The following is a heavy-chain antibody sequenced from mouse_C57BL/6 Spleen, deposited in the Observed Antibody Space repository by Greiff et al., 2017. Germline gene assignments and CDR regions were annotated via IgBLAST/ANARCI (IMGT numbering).Heavy chain of an antibody. Sequence: EVQGVESGGGLVQPGGSMKLSCVASGFTFSNYWMNWVRQSPEKGLEWVAQIRLKSDNYATHYAESVKGRFTISRDESKSSVYLQMTNLRAEDTGIYYCTGRGYYEDYWGQGTTLTVSS. CDR3: TGRGYYEDY. J-gene: IGHJ2*01. V-gene: IGHV6-3*01. CDR2: IRLKSDNYAT. D-gene: IGHD2-3*01. CDR1: GFTFSNYW.